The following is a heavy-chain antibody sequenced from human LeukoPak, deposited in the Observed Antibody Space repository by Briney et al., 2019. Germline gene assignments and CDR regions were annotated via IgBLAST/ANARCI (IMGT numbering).Heavy chain of an antibody. CDR1: GFTFGDYA. Sequence: GGSLRLSCTASGFTFGDYAMSWVRQAPGKGLEWVGFIRSKAYGGTTEYAASVKGRFTISRDGSKSIAYLQMNSLKTEDTAVYYCTREYDFWSGYFSDFDYWGQGTLVTVSS. J-gene: IGHJ4*02. CDR2: IRSKAYGGTT. CDR3: TREYDFWSGYFSDFDY. V-gene: IGHV3-49*04. D-gene: IGHD3-3*01.